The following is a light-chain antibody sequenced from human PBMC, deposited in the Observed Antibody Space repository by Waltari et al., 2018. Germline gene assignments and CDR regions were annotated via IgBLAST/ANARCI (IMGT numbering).Light chain of an antibody. V-gene: IGKV4-1*01. CDR2: WAS. J-gene: IGKJ3*01. CDR3: QQYYTTPRT. CDR1: QSVLYSSNNKNY. Sequence: DIVMTQSPDSLAVSLGERATINCKSSQSVLYSSNNKNYLTWYQQEPGQPPKLLINWASVRESGVPDRFSGSGSGTDFTLTITSLQAEDVAVYYCQQYYTTPRTFGPGTKVEIK.